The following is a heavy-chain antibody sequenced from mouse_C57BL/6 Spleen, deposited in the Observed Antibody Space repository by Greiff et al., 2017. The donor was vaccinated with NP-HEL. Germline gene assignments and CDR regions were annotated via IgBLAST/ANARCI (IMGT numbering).Heavy chain of an antibody. Sequence: ESGPGLVKPSQSLSLTCSVTGYSITSGYYWNWIRQFPGNKLEWMGYISYDGSNNYNPSLKNRISITRDTSKNQFFLKLNSVTTEDTATYYCASYYDFAYWGQGTLVTVSA. D-gene: IGHD2-4*01. CDR2: ISYDGSN. V-gene: IGHV3-6*01. CDR3: ASYYDFAY. J-gene: IGHJ3*01. CDR1: GYSITSGYY.